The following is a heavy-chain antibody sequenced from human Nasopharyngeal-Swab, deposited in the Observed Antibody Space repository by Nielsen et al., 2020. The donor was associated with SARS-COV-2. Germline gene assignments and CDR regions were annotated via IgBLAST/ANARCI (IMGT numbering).Heavy chain of an antibody. CDR3: ARELHSSGWGTPHWYFDL. CDR2: INPSGGST. D-gene: IGHD6-19*01. Sequence: WVRQAPGQGLEWMGIINPSGGSTSSAQKFQGRVTMTRDTSTSTVYMELSSLRSEDTAVYHCARELHSSGWGTPHWYFDLWGRGTLVTVSS. V-gene: IGHV1-46*01. J-gene: IGHJ2*01.